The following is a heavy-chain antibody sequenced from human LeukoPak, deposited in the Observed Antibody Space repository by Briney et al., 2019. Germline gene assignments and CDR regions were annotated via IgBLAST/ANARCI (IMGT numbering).Heavy chain of an antibody. CDR1: GFTFDDYA. CDR2: ISWNSGSI. CDR3: AKGSLWLGELLPFDY. Sequence: GGSLRLSCAASGFTFDDYAMHWVRQAPGKGVEWVSGISWNSGSIGYADSVKGRFTISRDNAKNSLYLQMNSLRAEDTALYYCAKGSLWLGELLPFDYWGQGTLVTVSS. J-gene: IGHJ4*02. V-gene: IGHV3-9*01. D-gene: IGHD3-10*01.